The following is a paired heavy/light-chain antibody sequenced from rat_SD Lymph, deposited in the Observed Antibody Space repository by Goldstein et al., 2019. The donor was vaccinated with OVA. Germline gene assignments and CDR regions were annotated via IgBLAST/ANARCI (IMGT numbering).Light chain of an antibody. J-gene: IGKJ5*01. CDR1: QDIGNY. Sequence: DIQMTQSPSSISVSLGDSFTITCRSSQDIGNYLSWYQQKPEKSPKLMIYHVTNLEDGVPSRFSGSRSGSDYSLTINSLESEDTGIYFCLQHKQYPLTFGSGTKLEIK. CDR2: HVT. CDR3: LQHKQYPLT. V-gene: IGKV14S19*01.
Heavy chain of an antibody. CDR3: TTPPYGYDSYVMDA. CDR2: ISPSGITT. Sequence: EVQLMESGGGLVQPGRSLKLSCAASGFTFSIYYMAWVRQAPTKGLEWVASISPSGITTYYPDSVRGRFTISRDNAKSTQYLQMDNLRSEDTATYYCTTPPYGYDSYVMDAWGQGASVTVSS. CDR1: GFTFSIYY. J-gene: IGHJ4*01. V-gene: IGHV5-27*01. D-gene: IGHD1-7*01.